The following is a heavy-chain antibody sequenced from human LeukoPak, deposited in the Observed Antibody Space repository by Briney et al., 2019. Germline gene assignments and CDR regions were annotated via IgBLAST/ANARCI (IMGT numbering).Heavy chain of an antibody. CDR1: GYTFTSYY. J-gene: IGHJ5*02. Sequence: PGASVKVSCKASGYTFTSYYMHWVRQAPGQGLEWMGWINPNSGGTNYAQKFQGRVTMTRDTSIRTAYMELSRLRSDDTAVYYCARDSGVTMVRGAPCWFDPWGQGTLVTVSS. CDR2: INPNSGGT. V-gene: IGHV1-2*02. D-gene: IGHD3-10*01. CDR3: ARDSGVTMVRGAPCWFDP.